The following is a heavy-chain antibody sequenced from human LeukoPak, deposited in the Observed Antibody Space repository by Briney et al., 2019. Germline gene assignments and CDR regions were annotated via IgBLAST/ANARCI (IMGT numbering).Heavy chain of an antibody. CDR2: INPNSGGT. V-gene: IGHV1-2*02. CDR3: ARAVAGISWFDP. D-gene: IGHD6-19*01. Sequence: ASVKVSCKASGYTFTGYYMHWVRQAPGQGLEWMGWINPNSGGTNYAQKFQGRVTMTRDTSISTAYTELSRLRSDDTAVYYCARAVAGISWFDPWGQGTLVTVSS. CDR1: GYTFTGYY. J-gene: IGHJ5*02.